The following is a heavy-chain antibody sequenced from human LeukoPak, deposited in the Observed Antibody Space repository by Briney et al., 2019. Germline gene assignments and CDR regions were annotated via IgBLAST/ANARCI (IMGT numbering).Heavy chain of an antibody. Sequence: SETLSLTCTVSGGSISSYYWSWIRQAPGKGLEWIGYIYYSGSTNYNPALKSRGTISVATHKNLFSLKLSSVTAADTAVYYCASPARQLVSEPFDYWGQGTLVTVSS. CDR1: GGSISSYY. D-gene: IGHD6-13*01. CDR2: IYYSGST. CDR3: ASPARQLVSEPFDY. J-gene: IGHJ4*02. V-gene: IGHV4-59*08.